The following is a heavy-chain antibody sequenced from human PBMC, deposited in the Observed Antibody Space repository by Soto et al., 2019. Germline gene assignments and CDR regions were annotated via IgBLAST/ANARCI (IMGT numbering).Heavy chain of an antibody. J-gene: IGHJ5*02. V-gene: IGHV3-53*01. D-gene: IGHD6-13*01. CDR2: IYSGGDT. CDR3: ARDPPGIAAGGAGA. CDR1: GVTVSNNY. Sequence: VQLVESGGGLVQPGGSLRLSCAASGVTVSNNYMRWVRQAPGKGLEWVSLIYSGGDTHYADSVKGRFTISRDSSKNTVYLQMNSLRAEDTAVYYCARDPPGIAAGGAGAWGQGTLVTVSS.